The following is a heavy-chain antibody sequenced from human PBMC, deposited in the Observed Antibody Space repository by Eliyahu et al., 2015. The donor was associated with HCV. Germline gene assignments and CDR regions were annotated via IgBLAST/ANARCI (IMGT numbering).Heavy chain of an antibody. V-gene: IGHV3-23*01. J-gene: IGHJ4*02. CDR3: AKTHCSGGTCYYFDY. Sequence: EVQLLXSGGGLAQPGGSLRLSCAAXGFTFGSYAMSWVRQAPGKGLEWVSTISDSSGSTTYVDSVKGRFTISRDNSKNTLYLLMSSLRAEDTAVYYCAKTHCSGGTCYYFDYWGQGTLVTVSS. CDR1: GFTFGSYA. D-gene: IGHD2-15*01. CDR2: ISDSSGST.